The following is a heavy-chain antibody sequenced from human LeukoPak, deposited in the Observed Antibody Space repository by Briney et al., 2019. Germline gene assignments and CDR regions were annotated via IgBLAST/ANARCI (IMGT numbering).Heavy chain of an antibody. Sequence: GGSLRLSCAAPGFTVSSNYMSWVRQAPGKGLEWVSVIYSGGSTYYADSVKGRFTISRDNSKNTLYLQMNSLRAEDTAVYYCAREVHYYGSGSYSGNFDYWGQGTLVTVSS. J-gene: IGHJ4*02. CDR1: GFTVSSNY. CDR3: AREVHYYGSGSYSGNFDY. D-gene: IGHD3-10*01. V-gene: IGHV3-66*01. CDR2: IYSGGST.